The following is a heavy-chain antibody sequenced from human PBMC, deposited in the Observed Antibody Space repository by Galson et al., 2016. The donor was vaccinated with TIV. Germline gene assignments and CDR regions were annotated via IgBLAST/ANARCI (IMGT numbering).Heavy chain of an antibody. V-gene: IGHV4-59*11. D-gene: IGHD1-14*01. CDR3: ARDRTGIRELNAFDI. CDR1: GDSITSHY. Sequence: SETLSLTCTVSGDSITSHYWSWIRQSAGKGLECLGYIYYTGKTHYNPSLKSRVSISVDTSKNQFSLNLRSVTAADTAVYYCARDRTGIRELNAFDIWGQGTMVTVSS. J-gene: IGHJ3*02. CDR2: IYYTGKT.